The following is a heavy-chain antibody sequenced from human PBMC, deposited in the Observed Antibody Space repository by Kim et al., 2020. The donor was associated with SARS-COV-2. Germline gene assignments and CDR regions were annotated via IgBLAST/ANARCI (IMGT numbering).Heavy chain of an antibody. D-gene: IGHD6-13*01. CDR2: LCSDGSNE. J-gene: IGHJ4*02. CDR3: ATDQLGSGAL. Sequence: GGSLRLSCEASEFTFSSYWMHWVRQAPGKGLEWVSLLCSDGSNEYYADSVKGRFTISRDNSKNTLYLQMNSLRAEDTAVYYCATDQLGSGALWGWGPLVT. CDR1: EFTFSSYW. V-gene: IGHV3-74*01.